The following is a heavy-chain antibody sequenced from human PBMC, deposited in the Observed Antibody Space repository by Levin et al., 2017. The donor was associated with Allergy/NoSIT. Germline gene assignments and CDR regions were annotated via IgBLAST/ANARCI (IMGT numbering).Heavy chain of an antibody. CDR3: ARVRGVFRHGSFDL. J-gene: IGHJ2*01. CDR2: INHSGST. V-gene: IGHV4-34*01. CDR1: GGALTGYY. D-gene: IGHD3-10*01. Sequence: PSETLSLTCAVSGGALTGYYWSWIRQSPGKGLEWIAEINHSGSTNYNPSLRSRLAISADMSKNQFSLNLTSVTAADTAIYYCARVRGVFRHGSFDLWGRGTLVSVSS.